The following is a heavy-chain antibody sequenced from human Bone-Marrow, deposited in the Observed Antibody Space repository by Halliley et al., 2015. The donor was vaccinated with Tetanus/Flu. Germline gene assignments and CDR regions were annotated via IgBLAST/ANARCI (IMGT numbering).Heavy chain of an antibody. Sequence: QVQLVQSGAEVKKPGSSVKVSCKASGGPSSSYTFSWVRQAPGQGLEWMGGIIPSFRATSYAQKFQGRVTITADRATNTAYMELKSLRPGDTPLFFFGSGGGGGGYNTAFDIWGRGTLVTVSS. CDR2: IIPSFRAT. D-gene: IGHD1-20*01. CDR1: GGPSSSYT. CDR3: GSGGGGGGYNTAFDI. V-gene: IGHV1-69*14. J-gene: IGHJ4*02.